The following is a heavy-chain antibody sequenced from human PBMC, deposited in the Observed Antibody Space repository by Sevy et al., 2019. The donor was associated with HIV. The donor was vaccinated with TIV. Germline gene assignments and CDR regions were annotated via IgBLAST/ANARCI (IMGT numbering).Heavy chain of an antibody. CDR1: GFAFSDYY. V-gene: IGHV3-11*06. D-gene: IGHD2-2*01. Sequence: GGSLRLSCAASGFAFSDYYINWICQAPGKGLESVSYISGSSSYTNYADSVKGRFTISRDNAKNSLYLQMNSLRAEDTAVYYCARVGCSISSCPKGDAFDIWGQGTMVTVSS. CDR3: ARVGCSISSCPKGDAFDI. J-gene: IGHJ3*02. CDR2: ISGSSSYT.